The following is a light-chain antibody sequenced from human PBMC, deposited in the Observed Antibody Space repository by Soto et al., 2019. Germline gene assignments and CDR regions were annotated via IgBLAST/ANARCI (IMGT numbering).Light chain of an antibody. CDR1: SSDVGGYNS. V-gene: IGLV2-14*03. J-gene: IGLJ1*01. CDR3: SSYTSSVTYV. Sequence: QSALTQPASVSGSPGQSITISCNGTSSDVGGYNSVSWYQQHPGKAPKLIIYEISNRPSGVSNRFSGSKSGNTASLTISGLQAEDEADYCCSSYTSSVTYVFGTGTKLTVL. CDR2: EIS.